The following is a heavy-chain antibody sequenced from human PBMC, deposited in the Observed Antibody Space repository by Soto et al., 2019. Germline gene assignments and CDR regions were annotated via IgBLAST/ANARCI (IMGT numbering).Heavy chain of an antibody. CDR2: IYTSGST. CDR3: ARDPYYYDSSGYDYYYYYGMDV. J-gene: IGHJ6*02. CDR1: GGSISSYY. D-gene: IGHD3-22*01. V-gene: IGHV4-4*07. Sequence: SETLSLTCTVSGGSISSYYWSWIRQPAGKGLEWIGRIYTSGSTNYNPSLKSRVTMSVDTSKNQFSLKLSSVTAADTAVYYCARDPYYYDSSGYDYYYYYGMDVWGQGTTVTSP.